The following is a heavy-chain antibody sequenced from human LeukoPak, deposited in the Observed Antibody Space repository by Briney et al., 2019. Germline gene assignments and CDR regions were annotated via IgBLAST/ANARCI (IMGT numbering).Heavy chain of an antibody. Sequence: GRALRLSCAASGFTFNSYGMHWGRQGPGEGLEQVAFIRYDGSYEYYADSVKGRFTISRDNSKTTLYLQMNSLRYEDTAVYYCAKDGGLHLYYYYNYMDIWGKGTTVTVSS. V-gene: IGHV3-30*02. J-gene: IGHJ6*03. CDR3: AKDGGLHLYYYYNYMDI. CDR2: IRYDGSYE. CDR1: GFTFNSYG. D-gene: IGHD5-24*01.